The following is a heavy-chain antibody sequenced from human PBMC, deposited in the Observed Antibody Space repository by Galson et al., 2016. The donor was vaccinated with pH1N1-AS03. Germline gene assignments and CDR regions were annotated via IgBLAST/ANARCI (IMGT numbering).Heavy chain of an antibody. CDR2: IYPGDADT. CDR3: VRHQLRGPVGLPVKNAFDI. CDR1: GYSFTNYW. Sequence: QSGAEVKKPGESLKISCKTSGYSFTNYWIGWMRQMPVQGLEWLGMIYPGDADTRYSPSFQGQVTISADKSISTAYLQWSSLKASDIAMYYCVRHQLRGPVGLPVKNAFDIWGQGTFVTVSS. D-gene: IGHD1-1*01. V-gene: IGHV5-51*03. J-gene: IGHJ3*02.